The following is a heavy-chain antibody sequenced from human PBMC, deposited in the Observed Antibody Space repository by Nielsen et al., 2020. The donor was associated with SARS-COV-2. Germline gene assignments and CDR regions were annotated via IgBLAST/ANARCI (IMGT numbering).Heavy chain of an antibody. V-gene: IGHV3-21*01. CDR3: ARPGIAVAGTDWFDP. CDR2: ISSSSSYI. J-gene: IGHJ5*02. Sequence: GGSLRLSCAASGFTFSSYSMNWVRQAPGKGLEWVSSISSSSSYIYYADSVKGRFTISRDNAKNSLYLQMNSLRAEDTAVYYCARPGIAVAGTDWFDPWGQGTLVTVSS. CDR1: GFTFSSYS. D-gene: IGHD6-19*01.